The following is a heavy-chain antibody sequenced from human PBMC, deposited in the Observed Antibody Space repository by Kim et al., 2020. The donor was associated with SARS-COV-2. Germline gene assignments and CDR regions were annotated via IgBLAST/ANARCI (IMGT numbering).Heavy chain of an antibody. V-gene: IGHV3-23*01. CDR1: GFTFSDYT. CDR3: AKVGWADF. CDR2: IGERGYNT. J-gene: IGHJ4*02. D-gene: IGHD1-26*01. Sequence: GGSLRLSCAASGFTFSDYTVSWVRQAPGKGLEWVSTIGERGYNTYYTDSVRGRFTISRDNSRNTLYLQMNHLRVEDTAVYYCAKVGWADFWGQGTRVTVS.